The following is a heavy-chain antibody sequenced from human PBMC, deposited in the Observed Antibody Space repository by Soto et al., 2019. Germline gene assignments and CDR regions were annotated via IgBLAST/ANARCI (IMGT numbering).Heavy chain of an antibody. V-gene: IGHV3-33*01. Sequence: QVQPVESGGGVVQPGRSLRLSCAASGFTFSSYGMHWVRQAPGKGLEWVAVIWYDGSNKYYADSVKGRFTISRDNSKNTLYLQMNSLRAEDTAVYYCAREEAAAGYFDYWGQGTLVTVSS. CDR1: GFTFSSYG. CDR3: AREEAAAGYFDY. D-gene: IGHD6-13*01. CDR2: IWYDGSNK. J-gene: IGHJ4*02.